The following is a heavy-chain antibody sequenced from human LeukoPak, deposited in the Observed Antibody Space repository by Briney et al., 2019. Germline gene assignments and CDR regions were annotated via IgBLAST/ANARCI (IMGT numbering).Heavy chain of an antibody. CDR1: SGSISTSNYY. D-gene: IGHD2-21*02. J-gene: IGHJ5*02. CDR2: IFYSGST. Sequence: SETLSLTCTVSSGSISTSNYYWGWVRQPPGKALEWIGNIFYSGSTYYSPSLKSRVTISLDTSRNQFSMKLNSVTAADTAVYYCARYHRVAGTAVHEGWFDPWGQGTLVTVSS. CDR3: ARYHRVAGTAVHEGWFDP. V-gene: IGHV4-39*07.